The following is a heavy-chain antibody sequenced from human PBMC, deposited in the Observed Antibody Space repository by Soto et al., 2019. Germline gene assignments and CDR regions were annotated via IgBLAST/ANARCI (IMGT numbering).Heavy chain of an antibody. CDR2: IIPILNSP. Sequence: QVQLVQSGAEVKKPGSSVKVSCKASGGTFGSYAITWVRRAPGQGLEWLGGIIPILNSPAYAQKFQARVVITADEITNTAYMELNRLSSDDTAVYYCAREATYCTSATWPKFYDMDVWGQGTTVTVAS. J-gene: IGHJ6*02. CDR1: GGTFGSYA. D-gene: IGHD2-2*01. V-gene: IGHV1-69*01. CDR3: AREATYCTSATWPKFYDMDV.